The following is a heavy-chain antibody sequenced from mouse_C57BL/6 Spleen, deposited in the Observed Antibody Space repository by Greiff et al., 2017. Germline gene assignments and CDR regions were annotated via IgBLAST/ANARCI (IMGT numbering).Heavy chain of an antibody. CDR1: GYTFTSYW. CDR3: ARKMSASAIAMDY. CDR2: IHPNSGST. V-gene: IGHV1-64*01. Sequence: QVQLQQPGAELVKPGASVKLSCKASGYTFTSYWMHWVKQRPGQGLEWIGMIHPNSGSTNNNEKFKSKATLTVDKSSSTAYMQRSSLTSEDSAVYYWARKMSASAIAMDYWGQGTSVTVSS. J-gene: IGHJ4*01. D-gene: IGHD6-1*01.